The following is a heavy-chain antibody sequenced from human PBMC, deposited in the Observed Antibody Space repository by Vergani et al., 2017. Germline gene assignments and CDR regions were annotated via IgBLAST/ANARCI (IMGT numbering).Heavy chain of an antibody. V-gene: IGHV3-11*06. CDR2: IISSSIYL. D-gene: IGHD3-3*01. CDR3: ARVEDFWSGYYTGYFDY. Sequence: QVQLVESGGGLVKPGGSLRLSFAASGFPFSDYYMSWIRPAPGQGLDWVSSIISSSIYLYYAASLKGRFTISRDNAKNSLYLQMNSLRAEDTAVYYFARVEDFWSGYYTGYFDYWGQGTLVTVSS. J-gene: IGHJ4*02. CDR1: GFPFSDYY.